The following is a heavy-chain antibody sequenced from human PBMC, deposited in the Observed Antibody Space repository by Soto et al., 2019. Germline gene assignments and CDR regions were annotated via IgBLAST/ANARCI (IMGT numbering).Heavy chain of an antibody. J-gene: IGHJ4*02. Sequence: SETLSLTCAVSGDSVSSSNWWTWVRQPPGKGLEWIGDIFHTGITNSNPSLKSRVTMSVDKSKNQFSLMLTSVTAADTAVYYCARLPYAYSGYDETYFDDCGQGPMVTVSS. V-gene: IGHV4-4*02. CDR3: ARLPYAYSGYDETYFDD. CDR2: IFHTGIT. D-gene: IGHD5-12*01. CDR1: GDSVSSSNW.